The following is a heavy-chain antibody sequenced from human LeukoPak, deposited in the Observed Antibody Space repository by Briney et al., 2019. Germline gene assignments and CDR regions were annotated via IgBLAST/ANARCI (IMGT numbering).Heavy chain of an antibody. CDR1: GYTFNNYG. D-gene: IGHD5-12*01. CDR3: ARDPPRGGYDWGGFDY. J-gene: IGHJ4*02. CDR2: VTSYNGDT. V-gene: IGHV1-18*01. Sequence: ASVKVSCKASGYTFNNYGISWVRQAPGQGLEWMGWVTSYNGDTNYAQKFQGRVTMSADTSTSTAYMELRSLRSDDTAVYYCARDPPRGGYDWGGFDYWGQGTLVTVSS.